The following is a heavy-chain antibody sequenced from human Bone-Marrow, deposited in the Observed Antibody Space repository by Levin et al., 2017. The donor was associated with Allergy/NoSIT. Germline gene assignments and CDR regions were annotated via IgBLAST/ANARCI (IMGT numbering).Heavy chain of an antibody. CDR1: GGSISHFY. CDR2: IYYSGST. Sequence: SCTVSGGSISHFYWTWIRQPPGKGLEWIGYIYYSGSTTFNPSLKSRVTMSVDTSKNQFSLKLSSVSAADTAVYYCARESYCSSTTCYKSAFDTWGQGTMVTVSS. J-gene: IGHJ3*02. D-gene: IGHD2-2*02. CDR3: ARESYCSSTTCYKSAFDT. V-gene: IGHV4-59*01.